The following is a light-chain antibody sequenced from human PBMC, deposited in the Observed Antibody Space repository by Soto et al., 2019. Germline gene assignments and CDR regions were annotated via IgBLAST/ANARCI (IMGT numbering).Light chain of an antibody. J-gene: IGKJ5*01. Sequence: EIVMTHSPATLSVSPWGIATLSCRASQSISGTLAWYQQKPGQAPRLLIHGAATRATGIPARFSGSGSGTELTLTISSLQSEDFAVYYCQQYNNWRPITFGPGTRLEIK. CDR1: QSISGT. V-gene: IGKV3D-15*01. CDR3: QQYNNWRPIT. CDR2: GAA.